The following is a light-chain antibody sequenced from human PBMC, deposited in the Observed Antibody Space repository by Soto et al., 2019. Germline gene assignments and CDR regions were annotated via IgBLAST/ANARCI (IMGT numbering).Light chain of an antibody. V-gene: IGLV2-8*01. CDR1: SSDGGANTY. CDR3: CSYAGTNRV. Sequence: QSVLTQPPSASGSPGQSVTLSCTGTSSDGGANTYVAWYQQHPGKAPKIVIYEVTKRPSGVPDRFAGSKSGNTASLAVSWLEAEDEADKYFCSYAGTNRVFGTGTKLAVL. CDR2: EVT. J-gene: IGLJ1*01.